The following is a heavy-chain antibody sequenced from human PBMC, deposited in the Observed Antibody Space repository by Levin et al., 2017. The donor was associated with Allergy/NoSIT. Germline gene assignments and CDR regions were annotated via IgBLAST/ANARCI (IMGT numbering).Heavy chain of an antibody. J-gene: IGHJ4*02. Sequence: PSETLSLTCTVSGGAISSYYWSWIRQPPGKGLEWIGYINNNGRTNHNPSLMSRVTISVDTSKNQFSLKLSSVTVTDPAVYYCARNHISGWYSSIDSWGQGTLVTVSS. V-gene: IGHV4-59*01. CDR2: INNNGRT. CDR1: GGAISSYY. D-gene: IGHD6-19*01. CDR3: ARNHISGWYSSIDS.